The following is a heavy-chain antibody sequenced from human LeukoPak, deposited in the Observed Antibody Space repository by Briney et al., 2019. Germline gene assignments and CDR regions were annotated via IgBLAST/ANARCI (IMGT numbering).Heavy chain of an antibody. CDR2: ISASGSNI. Sequence: GGSLRLSCTVSGYPLSCYSMNWFRQAPGKGLEWVAYISASGSNIYYVDSVMGRFTVSRDNPKSSLFLQMCSTRAGDTAVYDCARVKGTYFDYWGQGALVTVSS. CDR3: ARVKGTYFDY. CDR1: GYPLSCYS. J-gene: IGHJ4*02. V-gene: IGHV3-48*01. D-gene: IGHD1-1*01.